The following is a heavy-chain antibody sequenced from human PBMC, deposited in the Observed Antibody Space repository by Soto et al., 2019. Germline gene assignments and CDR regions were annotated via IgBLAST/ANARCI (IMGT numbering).Heavy chain of an antibody. CDR3: AKDLLHNTVTTCGS. Sequence: QVQLVESGGGVVQPGRSLRLSCAASGFTFSSYGMHWVRQAPGKGLEWVAVISYHGNDKYYADSVKGRFTISRDNFKSTLYRQMSSLRAEDTAIYFGAKDLLHNTVTTCGSWGQGTLVTVSS. V-gene: IGHV3-30*18. J-gene: IGHJ5*02. CDR1: GFTFSSYG. CDR2: ISYHGNDK. D-gene: IGHD4-17*01.